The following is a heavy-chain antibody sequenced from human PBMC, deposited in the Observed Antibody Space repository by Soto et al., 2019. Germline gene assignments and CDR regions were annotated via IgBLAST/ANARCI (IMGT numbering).Heavy chain of an antibody. Sequence: ASVKVSCKASGYTFTSYDINWVRQATGQGLEWMGWMNPNSGNTGYAQKFQGRVTMTRNTSISTAYMELSSLRSEDTAVYYCARALSGYPYYYYYYGMDVWGQGTTVTVS. CDR3: ARALSGYPYYYYYYGMDV. CDR1: GYTFTSYD. CDR2: MNPNSGNT. D-gene: IGHD3-22*01. V-gene: IGHV1-8*01. J-gene: IGHJ6*02.